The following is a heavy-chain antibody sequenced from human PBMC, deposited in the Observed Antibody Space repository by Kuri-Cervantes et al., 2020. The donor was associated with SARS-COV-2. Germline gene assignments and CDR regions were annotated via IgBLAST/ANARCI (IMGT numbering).Heavy chain of an antibody. Sequence: SETLSLTCAVSGYSISSGYYWGWIRQPPGKGLEWIGSIYHSGSTYYNPSLKSRVTISVDTSKYQFSLKLSSVTAADTAVYYCAGNIVVVPAAIGNDAFDIWGQGTMVTVSS. V-gene: IGHV4-38-2*01. J-gene: IGHJ3*02. CDR1: GYSISSGYY. D-gene: IGHD2-2*01. CDR3: AGNIVVVPAAIGNDAFDI. CDR2: IYHSGST.